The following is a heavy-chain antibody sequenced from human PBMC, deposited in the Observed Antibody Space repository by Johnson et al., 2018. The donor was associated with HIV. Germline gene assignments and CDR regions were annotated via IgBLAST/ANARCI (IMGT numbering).Heavy chain of an antibody. CDR2: IRSKAYGGTT. Sequence: VQVVESGGGLVQPGRSLTLSCKASGLSFGDYVMTWIRQAPGKGLEWVGFIRSKAYGGTTEYAASVKGRFTISRDASKGIADLEMNRLRTEDTGVYYCSSPNFWSGQSLSEAFDIWGRGTMVTVSS. J-gene: IGHJ3*02. CDR3: SSPNFWSGQSLSEAFDI. D-gene: IGHD3-3*01. CDR1: GLSFGDYV. V-gene: IGHV3-49*03.